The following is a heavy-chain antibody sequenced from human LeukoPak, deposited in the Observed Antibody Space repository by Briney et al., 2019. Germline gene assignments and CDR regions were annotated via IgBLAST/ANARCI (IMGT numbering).Heavy chain of an antibody. CDR3: ATSRNEASELSVSSGYDFDY. J-gene: IGHJ4*02. D-gene: IGHD3-22*01. Sequence: ASVKVSCKVSGYNLIELSMHWVRQTPGKGLEWMGGFDPEDAKTIYAPRFQGRVNMTEDTATDTAYLELTSLRSEDTAVYYCATSRNEASELSVSSGYDFDYWGQGTLVTVSS. CDR2: FDPEDAKT. CDR1: GYNLIELS. V-gene: IGHV1-24*01.